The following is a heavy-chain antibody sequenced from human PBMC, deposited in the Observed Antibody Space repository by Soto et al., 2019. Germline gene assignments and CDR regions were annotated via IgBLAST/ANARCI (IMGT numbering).Heavy chain of an antibody. V-gene: IGHV3-23*01. Sequence: PGGSLRLSCAASGFTFSSYAMSWVRQAPGKGLEWVSAISGSGGSTYYADSVKGRFTISRDNSKNTLYLQMNSLRAEDTAVYYCAKDKGMVRGVTKWGVGYYYGMDVWGQGTTVTSP. CDR2: ISGSGGST. J-gene: IGHJ6*02. CDR3: AKDKGMVRGVTKWGVGYYYGMDV. CDR1: GFTFSSYA. D-gene: IGHD3-10*01.